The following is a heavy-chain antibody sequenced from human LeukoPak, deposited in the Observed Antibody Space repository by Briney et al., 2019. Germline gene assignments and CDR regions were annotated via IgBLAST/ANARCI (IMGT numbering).Heavy chain of an antibody. Sequence: GGSLRLSCAASGFTFSSYAMHWVRQAPGKGLEWVAVISYDGSNKYYADSVKGRFTISRDNSKNTLYLQMNSPRAEDTAVYYCARDLHPGIAVAGTWYWGQGTLVTVSS. D-gene: IGHD6-19*01. J-gene: IGHJ4*02. CDR2: ISYDGSNK. V-gene: IGHV3-30-3*01. CDR3: ARDLHPGIAVAGTWY. CDR1: GFTFSSYA.